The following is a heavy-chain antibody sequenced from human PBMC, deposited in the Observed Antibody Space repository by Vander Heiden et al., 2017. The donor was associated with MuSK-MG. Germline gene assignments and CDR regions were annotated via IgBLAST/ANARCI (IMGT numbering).Heavy chain of an antibody. D-gene: IGHD5-18*01. Sequence: QVQLQASGPGLVKPSETLSLTCTVTGGSISSYDGSWIRQPAGKGLEWIGRIYTSGSTNYNPSLKSRVTMSVDTSKNQFSLKLSSVTAADTAVYYCARDRGYEPDTAIDYWGQGTLVTVSS. CDR3: ARDRGYEPDTAIDY. CDR2: IYTSGST. J-gene: IGHJ4*02. CDR1: GGSISSYD. V-gene: IGHV4-4*07.